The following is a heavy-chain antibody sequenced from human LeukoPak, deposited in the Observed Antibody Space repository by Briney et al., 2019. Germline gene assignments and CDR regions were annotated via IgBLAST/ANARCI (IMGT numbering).Heavy chain of an antibody. CDR1: GFTFSSYA. D-gene: IGHD2-2*01. CDR2: ISGSGGST. CDR3: AKDRYCSSTSCPRLRSSSFVY. V-gene: IGHV3-23*01. J-gene: IGHJ4*02. Sequence: GGSLRLSCAASGFTFSSYAMSWVRQAPGKGLEWVSAISGSGGSTYYADSVKGRFTISRDNSKNTLYLQMNGLRAEDTAVYYCAKDRYCSSTSCPRLRSSSFVYWGQGTLVTVSS.